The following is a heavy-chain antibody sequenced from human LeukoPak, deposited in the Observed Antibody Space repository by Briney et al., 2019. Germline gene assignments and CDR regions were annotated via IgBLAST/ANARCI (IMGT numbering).Heavy chain of an antibody. J-gene: IGHJ5*01. Sequence: GESLKISCKGSGYSFTSYWIGWVRQMPGKGLEWMGIIYPGDSNTRYSPSFQGQVTISADKSISTAYLQWSGLKASDTAMYHCARQYYDILTGPNWFDSWGQGTLVTVSS. D-gene: IGHD3-9*01. CDR3: ARQYYDILTGPNWFDS. V-gene: IGHV5-51*01. CDR2: IYPGDSNT. CDR1: GYSFTSYW.